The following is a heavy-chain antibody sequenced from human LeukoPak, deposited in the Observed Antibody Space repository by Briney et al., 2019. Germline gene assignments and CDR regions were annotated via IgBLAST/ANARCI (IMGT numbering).Heavy chain of an antibody. CDR3: ASDKGIAGNP. D-gene: IGHD6-13*01. J-gene: IGHJ5*02. CDR2: IIPILGIA. CDR1: GGTFSSYA. Sequence: GASVTVSCKASGGTFSSYAISWVRQAPGQGLEWMGRIIPILGIANSAQKFQGRVTITADKSTSTAYMELSSLRSEDTAVYYCASDKGIAGNPWGQGTLVTVSS. V-gene: IGHV1-69*04.